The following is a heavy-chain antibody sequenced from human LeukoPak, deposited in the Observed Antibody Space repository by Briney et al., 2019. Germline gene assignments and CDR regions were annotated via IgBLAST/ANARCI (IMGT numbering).Heavy chain of an antibody. CDR2: INSDGSTT. D-gene: IGHD4-17*01. Sequence: GGSLRLSCAASGFTFSSNWMYWVRQAPGKGLVWVSRINSDGSTTSYVDSVKGRFTISRANSKNTLYLHMNSLSAEDTAVYYCARNDYDTYYFDYWGQGTLVTVSS. V-gene: IGHV3-74*01. CDR1: GFTFSSNW. CDR3: ARNDYDTYYFDY. J-gene: IGHJ4*02.